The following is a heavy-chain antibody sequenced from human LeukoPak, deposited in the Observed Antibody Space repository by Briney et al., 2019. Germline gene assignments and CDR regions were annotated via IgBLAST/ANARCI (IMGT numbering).Heavy chain of an antibody. CDR1: GNSFNSYC. V-gene: IGHV5-51*01. J-gene: IGHJ4*02. CDR3: ARRLKISQGGTTDY. CDR2: IFPSDSDT. Sequence: GGSLKISCKTSGNSFNSYCIGWVRQMPGKRLEWMGIIFPSDSDTRYSPSFQGQVTISADMSITTAYLQWSSLRTSDTAMYYCARRLKISQGGTTDYWGQGTLVTVSS. D-gene: IGHD1-1*01.